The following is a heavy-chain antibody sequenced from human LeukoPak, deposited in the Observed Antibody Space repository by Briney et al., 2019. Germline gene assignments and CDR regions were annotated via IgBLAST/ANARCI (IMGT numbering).Heavy chain of an antibody. CDR3: ARVHPRIAAAFDY. CDR2: IIPIFGTA. CDR1: GGTFSSYA. V-gene: IGHV1-69*13. Sequence: GASVKVSCKASGGTFSSYAISWVRQAPGQGLEWMGGIIPIFGTANYAQKFQGRVTITADESTSTAYMELSSLRSEDTAVYYCARVHPRIAAAFDYWGQGTLVTVSS. D-gene: IGHD6-13*01. J-gene: IGHJ4*02.